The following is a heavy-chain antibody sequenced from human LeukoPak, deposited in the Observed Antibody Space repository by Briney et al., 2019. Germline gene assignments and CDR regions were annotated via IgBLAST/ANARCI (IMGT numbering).Heavy chain of an antibody. Sequence: KPSETLSLTCTVSGGSISSRSYYWGWIRQPPGKGLEWIGSIYYSGSTYYNPSLKSRVTISVDTSKNQFSLKLSSVTAADTAVYYCARGNRGARPGFDPWGQGTLVTVSS. CDR3: ARGNRGARPGFDP. V-gene: IGHV4-39*01. CDR1: GGSISSRSYY. CDR2: IYYSGST. D-gene: IGHD6-6*01. J-gene: IGHJ5*02.